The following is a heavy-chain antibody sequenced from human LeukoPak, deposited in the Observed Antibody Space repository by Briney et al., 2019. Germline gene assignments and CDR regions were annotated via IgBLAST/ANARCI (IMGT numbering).Heavy chain of an antibody. CDR3: ARAQQWLGGWFDP. J-gene: IGHJ5*02. D-gene: IGHD6-19*01. V-gene: IGHV1-2*02. Sequence: ASVKVSCKASGYTFTSYGISWVRQAPGQGLEWMGWINPNSGGTNYAQKFQGRVTMTRDTSISTAYMELSRLRSDDTAVYYCARAQQWLGGWFDPWGQGTLVTVSS. CDR1: GYTFTSYG. CDR2: INPNSGGT.